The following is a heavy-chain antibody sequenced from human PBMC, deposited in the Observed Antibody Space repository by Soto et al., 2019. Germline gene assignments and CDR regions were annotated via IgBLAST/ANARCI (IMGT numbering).Heavy chain of an antibody. V-gene: IGHV3-30-3*01. CDR2: ISYDGSNK. CDR3: ARGSDILSFDY. CDR1: GFTFSSYA. J-gene: IGHJ4*02. D-gene: IGHD3-9*01. Sequence: GGSLRLSCAASGFTFSSYAMHWVRQAPGKGLEWVAVISYDGSNKYYADSVKGRFTISRDNSKNTLYLQMNSLRAEDTAVYYCARGSDILSFDYWGQGTLVTVSS.